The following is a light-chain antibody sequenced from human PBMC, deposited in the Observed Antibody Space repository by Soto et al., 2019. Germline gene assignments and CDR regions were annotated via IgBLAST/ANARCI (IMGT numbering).Light chain of an antibody. J-gene: IGKJ1*01. CDR3: QQRRSWPRK. V-gene: IGKV3-11*01. Sequence: EIVLTQSPATLSLSPGERATLSCRASQTVDSYLAWSQQKPGQAPILLIHDISERATGIPARLSGSGSGTDRTITMSSPEPEDFAAYYRQQRRSWPRKVGQENKVEIK. CDR2: DIS. CDR1: QTVDSY.